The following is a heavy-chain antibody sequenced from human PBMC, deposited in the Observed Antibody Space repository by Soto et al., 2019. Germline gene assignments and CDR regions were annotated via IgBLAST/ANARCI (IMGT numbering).Heavy chain of an antibody. CDR2: IYYSGST. CDR3: ARDRTADYYYYGMDV. V-gene: IGHV4-31*03. CDR1: GGSISSGGYY. J-gene: IGHJ6*02. Sequence: SETLSLTCTVSGGSISSGGYYWSWIRQHPGKGLEWIGYIYYSGSTYYNPSLKSRVTISVDTSKNQFSLKLSSVTAADTAVYYCARDRTADYYYYGMDVWGQGTTVTVS.